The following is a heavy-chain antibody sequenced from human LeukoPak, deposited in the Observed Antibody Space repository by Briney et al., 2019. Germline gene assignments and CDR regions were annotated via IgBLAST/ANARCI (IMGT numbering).Heavy chain of an antibody. CDR1: GFTVSSNY. CDR3: ARGGSTYFQH. Sequence: GGSLRLSCAASGFTVSSNYMNWVRQAPEKGLEWVSVIYSSGTTYYADSVEGRFTISRDNSKNTLFLQMNSLRVEDTAVYYCARGGSTYFQHWGQGTLVTVSS. D-gene: IGHD5/OR15-5a*01. V-gene: IGHV3-53*01. CDR2: IYSSGTT. J-gene: IGHJ1*01.